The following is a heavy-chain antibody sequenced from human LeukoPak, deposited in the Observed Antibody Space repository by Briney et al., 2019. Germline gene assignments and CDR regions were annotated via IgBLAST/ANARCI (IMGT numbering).Heavy chain of an antibody. J-gene: IGHJ4*02. CDR3: GKEMTSMVTVEY. Sequence: GGSLRLSCVASGFTFSTSAMSWVRQAPGKGLDWVSAISGSGGKTYYADSVQGRFTMSRDNSQSTLCLYMNSLRAADTGVYYCGKEMTSMVTVEYWGQGTLVTVSS. V-gene: IGHV3-23*01. CDR1: GFTFSTSA. CDR2: ISGSGGKT. D-gene: IGHD5-18*01.